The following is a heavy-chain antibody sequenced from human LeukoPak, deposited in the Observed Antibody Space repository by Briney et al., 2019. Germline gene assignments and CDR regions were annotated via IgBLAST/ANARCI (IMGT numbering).Heavy chain of an antibody. CDR3: ARRRSLLWFGKYYFDY. V-gene: IGHV4-34*01. Sequence: PSETLSLTCAVYGGSFSGYYWSWIRQPPGKGLEWIGEINHSGSTNYNPSPKSRVTILVETYKNQFSLTLSSVTDADRAVYYCARRRSLLWFGKYYFDYWGQGTMVTVSS. D-gene: IGHD3-10*01. CDR1: GGSFSGYY. CDR2: INHSGST. J-gene: IGHJ4*02.